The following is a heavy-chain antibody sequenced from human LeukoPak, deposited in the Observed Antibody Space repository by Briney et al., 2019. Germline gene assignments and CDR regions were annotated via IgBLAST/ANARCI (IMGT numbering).Heavy chain of an antibody. V-gene: IGHV4-38-2*02. Sequence: SETLSLTCTVYGYSITSGFQWGWIRQPPGKGLEWIGTIYHSGTTYHNPSLKSRVTISVDTYENHFSLNLNSVTAADTAVYYCARSGYYDNVFDIWGQGTMVTVSS. CDR2: IYHSGTT. CDR3: ARSGYYDNVFDI. D-gene: IGHD3-22*01. CDR1: GYSITSGFQ. J-gene: IGHJ3*02.